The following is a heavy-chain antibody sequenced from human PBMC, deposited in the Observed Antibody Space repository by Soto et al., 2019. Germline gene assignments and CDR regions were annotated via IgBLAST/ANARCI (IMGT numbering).Heavy chain of an antibody. CDR2: VSGSGGST. J-gene: IGHJ6*04. CDR3: EGIRDMGTALAF. V-gene: IGHV3-23*01. Sequence: RRISKTKGKGLEWVSAVSGSGGSTYYADSVKGRFTISRDNSKNTLYLQMNSLRAEDFFFYYEEGIRDMGTALAFRGNRTPVPVTS. D-gene: IGHD3-3*01.